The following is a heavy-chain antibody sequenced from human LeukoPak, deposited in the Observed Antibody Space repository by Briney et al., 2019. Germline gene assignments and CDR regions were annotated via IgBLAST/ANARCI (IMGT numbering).Heavy chain of an antibody. Sequence: TFSSYWMSWVRQAPGKGPEWIGSIYYSGSTYYNPSLKSRVTISVDTSKNQFSLKLSSVTAADTAVYYCARHFSSSSVDDLWGRGTLVTVSS. J-gene: IGHJ2*01. D-gene: IGHD6-13*01. CDR3: ARHFSSSSVDDL. CDR1: TFSSYW. V-gene: IGHV4-39*01. CDR2: IYYSGST.